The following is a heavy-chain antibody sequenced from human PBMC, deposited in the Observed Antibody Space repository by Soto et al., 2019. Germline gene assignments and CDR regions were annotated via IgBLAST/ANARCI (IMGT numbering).Heavy chain of an antibody. CDR1: GGTFSSYT. J-gene: IGHJ5*02. V-gene: IGHV1-69*02. CDR3: ARARARGYCSSTSCYQKNWFDP. Sequence: SVKVSCKASGGTFSSYTISWVRQAPGQGLEWMGRIIPILGIANYAQKFQGRVTITADKSTSTAYMELSSLRSEDTAVYYCARARARGYCSSTSCYQKNWFDPWGQGTLVTVSS. CDR2: IIPILGIA. D-gene: IGHD2-2*01.